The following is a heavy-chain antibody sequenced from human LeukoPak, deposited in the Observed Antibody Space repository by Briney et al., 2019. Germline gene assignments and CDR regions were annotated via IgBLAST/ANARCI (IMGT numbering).Heavy chain of an antibody. Sequence: GGSLRLSCAASGFTFSSYSMNWVRQAPGKGLEWVSYVSSSSSTIYYADSVKGRFTISRDNAKNSLYLQMNSLRAEDTAVYYCARDESTHDAFDIWGQGTMVTVSS. CDR2: VSSSSSTI. CDR1: GFTFSSYS. V-gene: IGHV3-48*01. J-gene: IGHJ3*02. CDR3: ARDESTHDAFDI.